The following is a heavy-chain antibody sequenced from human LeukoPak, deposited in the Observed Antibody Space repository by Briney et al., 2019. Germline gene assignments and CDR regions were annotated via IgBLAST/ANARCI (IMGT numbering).Heavy chain of an antibody. V-gene: IGHV4-61*08. CDR2: FSYSGST. D-gene: IGHD5-12*01. Sequence: PSETLSLTCTVSGGSISSGGYYWSWIRQHPGTGLEWIGYFSYSGSTNFNPSLKSRVTISVDTSKNQFSLKLSSVTAADTAVYYCARGGGGYDEDIGYWGQGTLVTVSS. CDR3: ARGGGGYDEDIGY. CDR1: GGSISSGGYY. J-gene: IGHJ4*02.